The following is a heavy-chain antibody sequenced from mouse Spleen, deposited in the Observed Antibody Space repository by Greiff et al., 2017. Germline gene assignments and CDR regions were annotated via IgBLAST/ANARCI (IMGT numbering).Heavy chain of an antibody. D-gene: IGHD2-14*01. Sequence: VQLQQSGPELVKPGDSVKISCKASGYSFTGYFMNWVMQSHGKSLEWIGRINPYNGDTFYNQKFKGKATLTVDKSSSTAHMELRSLTSEDSAVYYCARSRYDGAWFAYWGQGTLVTVSA. CDR3: ARSRYDGAWFAY. J-gene: IGHJ3*01. V-gene: IGHV1-20*01. CDR1: GYSFTGYF. CDR2: INPYNGDT.